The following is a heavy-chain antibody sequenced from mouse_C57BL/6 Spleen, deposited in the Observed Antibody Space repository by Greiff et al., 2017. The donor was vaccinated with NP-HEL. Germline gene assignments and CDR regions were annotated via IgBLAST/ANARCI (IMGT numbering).Heavy chain of an antibody. CDR1: GFTFTDYY. Sequence: EVKLMESGGGLVQPGGSLSLSCAASGFTFTDYYMSWVRQPPGKALEWLGFIRNKANGDTTEYSASVKGRFTISIDNSQSILYLQMNALRAEDSATYYCARSGYYDYAMDYWGQGTSVTVSS. J-gene: IGHJ4*01. D-gene: IGHD2-3*01. CDR3: ARSGYYDYAMDY. CDR2: IRNKANGDTT. V-gene: IGHV7-3*01.